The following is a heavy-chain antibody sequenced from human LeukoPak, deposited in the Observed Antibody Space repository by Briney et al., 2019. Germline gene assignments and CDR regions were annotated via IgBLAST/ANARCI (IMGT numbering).Heavy chain of an antibody. Sequence: GGSLRLSCAASGFTFSSYSMNWVRQAPGKGLEWVSFISSSRSYIYYADSVKGRFTISRDNAKNSLYLQMNSLRAEDTAVYYCARFIAAPYYFDYWGRGTLVAVSS. J-gene: IGHJ4*02. CDR3: ARFIAAPYYFDY. V-gene: IGHV3-21*01. CDR1: GFTFSSYS. D-gene: IGHD6-13*01. CDR2: ISSSRSYI.